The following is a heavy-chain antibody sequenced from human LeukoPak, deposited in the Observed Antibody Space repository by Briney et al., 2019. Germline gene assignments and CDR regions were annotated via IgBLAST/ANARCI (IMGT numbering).Heavy chain of an antibody. CDR1: GYTFTSYA. D-gene: IGHD3-10*01. CDR2: VNAGNGNT. CDR3: ARSLRGSGSPGDNWFDP. Sequence: GASVKVSCKASGYTFTSYAMHWVRQAPGQRLEWRGWVNAGNGNTKYSQKFQGRVTITRDTSASTAYMELSSLRSEDTAVYYCARSLRGSGSPGDNWFDPWGQGTLVTVSS. V-gene: IGHV1-3*01. J-gene: IGHJ5*02.